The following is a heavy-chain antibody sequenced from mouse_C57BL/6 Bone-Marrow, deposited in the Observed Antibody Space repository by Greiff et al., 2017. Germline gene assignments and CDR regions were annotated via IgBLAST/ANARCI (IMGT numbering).Heavy chain of an antibody. V-gene: IGHV14-2*01. CDR2: IDPEDGDT. D-gene: IGHD1-1*01. Sequence: VQLQQSGAELVKPGASVKLSCTASGFNIKDYYMHWVKQRTEQGLEWIGRIDPEDGDTKYAPKFQGKATITADTSSNTAYLQLSSLTSEDTAVYYCARANYYGSSYWFAYWGQGTLVTVSA. J-gene: IGHJ3*01. CDR3: ARANYYGSSYWFAY. CDR1: GFNIKDYY.